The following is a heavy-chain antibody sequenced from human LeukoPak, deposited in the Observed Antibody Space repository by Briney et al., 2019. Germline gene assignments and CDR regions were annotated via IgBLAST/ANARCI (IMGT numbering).Heavy chain of an antibody. CDR1: GFTFSSYA. Sequence: PGGSLRLSCATSGFTFSSYAMHWVRQAPGKGLEWVAVISYDGSNKYYADSVKGRFTISRDNSKNTLYLQMNSLRAEDTAVYYCAGDPGGSSGYYPPYYFDYWGQGTLVTVSS. CDR3: AGDPGGSSGYYPPYYFDY. CDR2: ISYDGSNK. V-gene: IGHV3-30*01. D-gene: IGHD3-22*01. J-gene: IGHJ4*02.